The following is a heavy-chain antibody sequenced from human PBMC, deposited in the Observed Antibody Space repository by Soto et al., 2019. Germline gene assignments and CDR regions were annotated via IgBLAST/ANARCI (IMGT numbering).Heavy chain of an antibody. CDR3: AIGGYCSSTSCYTRPHYYYYGMDA. V-gene: IGHV1-69*13. CDR2: IIPIFGAA. J-gene: IGHJ6*02. Sequence: ASVKVSCKASGGTFSSYAISWVRQAPGQGLAWMGGIIPIFGAANYAQKFQGRVTITADESTSTAYMELSSLRSEDTAVYYCAIGGYCSSTSCYTRPHYYYYGMDAWGQGTTVTVSS. D-gene: IGHD2-2*02. CDR1: GGTFSSYA.